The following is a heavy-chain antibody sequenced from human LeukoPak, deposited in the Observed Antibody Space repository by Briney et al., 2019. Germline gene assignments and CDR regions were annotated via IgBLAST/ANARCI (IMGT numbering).Heavy chain of an antibody. V-gene: IGHV4-30-2*01. CDR3: ARAGYSSSWYSFDY. CDR2: IYHSGST. CDR1: GGSISSGGYS. D-gene: IGHD6-13*01. Sequence: SETLSLTCAVSGGSISSGGYSWSWIRQPPGKGLEWIGYIYHSGSTYYNPSLKSRVTISVDRSKNQFSLKLSSVTAADTAVYYCARAGYSSSWYSFDYWGQGTLVTVSS. J-gene: IGHJ4*02.